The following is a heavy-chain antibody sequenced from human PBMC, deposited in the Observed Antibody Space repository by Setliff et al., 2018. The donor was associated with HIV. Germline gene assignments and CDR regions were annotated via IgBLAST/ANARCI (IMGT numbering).Heavy chain of an antibody. CDR2: IYHSGST. CDR1: GGSISSNW. Sequence: LRRPLSLTCAVSGGSISSNWWSWVRQSPGKGLEWIGEIYHSGSTHYNPSLQSRVTISVDTSKNQFSLKLSSVTAADTAVYYCARDGPLEGSYRYYYYYMDVWGKGTTVTVSS. D-gene: IGHD3-10*01. V-gene: IGHV4-4*02. CDR3: ARDGPLEGSYRYYYYYMDV. J-gene: IGHJ6*03.